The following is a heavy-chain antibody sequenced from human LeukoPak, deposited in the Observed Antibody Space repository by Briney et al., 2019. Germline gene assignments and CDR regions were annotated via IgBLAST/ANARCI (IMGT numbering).Heavy chain of an antibody. CDR1: GFTFSHFW. D-gene: IGHD2-15*01. CDR2: IKKTGSET. V-gene: IGHV3-7*01. CDR3: AREDGYCSGGSCYSHFDS. J-gene: IGHJ4*02. Sequence: GGSLRLSCAASGFTFSHFWMSWVRQAPGKGLEWVAYIKKTGSETYYVDSVKGRFTITRDNTRSSLFLQMYSLRAEDTAVYFCAREDGYCSGGSCYSHFDSWGQGTLVTVSS.